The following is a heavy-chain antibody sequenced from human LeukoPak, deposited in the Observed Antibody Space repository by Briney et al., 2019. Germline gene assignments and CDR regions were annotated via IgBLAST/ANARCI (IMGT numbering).Heavy chain of an antibody. CDR2: IYTSGST. CDR1: GGSISSYY. J-gene: IGHJ6*03. D-gene: IGHD6-6*01. Sequence: SETLSLTRTVSGGSISSYYWSWIRQPPGKGLEWIGYIYTSGSTNYNPSLKSRVTISVDTSKNQFSLKLSSVTAADTAVYYCARFSSSPYYYYYYMDVWGKGTTVAVSS. CDR3: ARFSSSPYYYYYYMDV. V-gene: IGHV4-4*09.